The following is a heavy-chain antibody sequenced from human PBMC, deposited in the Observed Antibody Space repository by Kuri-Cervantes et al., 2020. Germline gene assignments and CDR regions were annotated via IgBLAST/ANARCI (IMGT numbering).Heavy chain of an antibody. J-gene: IGHJ3*02. Sequence: GESLKISCAASGFIFSDYWMNRVRQAPGKGLEWVANIKQEGTERYYVDSVKGRFTISRDNAKNSLYLQMNSLRAEDTAVYYCAAAFDIWGQGTMVTVSS. CDR1: GFIFSDYW. CDR3: AAAFDI. CDR2: IKQEGTER. V-gene: IGHV3-7*02.